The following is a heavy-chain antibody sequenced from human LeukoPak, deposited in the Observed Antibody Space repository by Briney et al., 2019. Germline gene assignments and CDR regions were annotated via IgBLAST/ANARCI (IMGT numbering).Heavy chain of an antibody. CDR1: GSTFSSYA. J-gene: IGHJ6*02. V-gene: IGHV3-23*01. D-gene: IGHD3-9*01. Sequence: GGSLRLSCAASGSTFSSYAMSWVRQAPGKGLEWVSAISGSGGSTYYADSVKGRFTISRDNSKNTLYLQMNSLRAEDTAVYYCAKDQFYDILTGYNRYHGMEVWGQGTTVTVSS. CDR3: AKDQFYDILTGYNRYHGMEV. CDR2: ISGSGGST.